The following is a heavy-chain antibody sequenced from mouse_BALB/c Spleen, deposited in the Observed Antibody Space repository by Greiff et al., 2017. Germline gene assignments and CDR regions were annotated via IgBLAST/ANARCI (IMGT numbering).Heavy chain of an antibody. CDR3: ARGEFITTATRAMDY. D-gene: IGHD1-2*01. V-gene: IGHV1-54*01. J-gene: IGHJ4*01. CDR1: GYAFTNYL. Sequence: QVQLQQSGAELVRPGTSVKVSCKASGYAFTNYLIEWVKQRPGQGLEWIGVINPGSGGTSYNQKFKGKATLTVDKSSSTAYMHLNSLTSEDSAVYYCARGEFITTATRAMDYWGQGTSVTVSS. CDR2: INPGSGGT.